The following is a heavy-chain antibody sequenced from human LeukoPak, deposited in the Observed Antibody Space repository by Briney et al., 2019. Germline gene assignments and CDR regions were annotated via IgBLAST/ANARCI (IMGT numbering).Heavy chain of an antibody. D-gene: IGHD2-2*01. J-gene: IGHJ6*04. CDR2: ISSSSSYI. V-gene: IGHV3-21*01. CDR3: AREADIVVVPASDV. CDR1: GFTFSSYS. Sequence: PGGSLRLSCAASGFTFSSYSMNWVRQAPGKGLEWVSSISSSSSYIYYADSVKGRLTISRDNAKNSLYLQMNSLRAEDTAVYYCAREADIVVVPASDVWGKGTTVTVSS.